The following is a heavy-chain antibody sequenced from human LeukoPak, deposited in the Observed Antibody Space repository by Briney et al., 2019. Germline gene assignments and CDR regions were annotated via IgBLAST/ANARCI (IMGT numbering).Heavy chain of an antibody. CDR2: IGGSGDTT. Sequence: QSGGSLRLSCAASGFTFSTYAMSWVRQAPGKGLEWVSSIGGSGDTTYYADAVKDRFTISRDNSKNTLYLQMNSLRVDDTAVYYCVEDVVVIVAAKPGIWGQGTLVTVSS. J-gene: IGHJ4*02. V-gene: IGHV3-23*01. CDR1: GFTFSTYA. D-gene: IGHD2-15*01. CDR3: VEDVVVIVAAKPGI.